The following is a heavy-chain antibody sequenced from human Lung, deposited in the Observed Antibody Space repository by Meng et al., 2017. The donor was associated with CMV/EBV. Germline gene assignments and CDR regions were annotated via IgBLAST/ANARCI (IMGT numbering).Heavy chain of an antibody. CDR2: ISGYNGNT. CDR3: ARDAYFNTWYPNWFDP. D-gene: IGHD6-13*01. J-gene: IGHJ5*02. Sequence: ASXXVSXKAYGYAFSNYGVTWVRQAPGQGPEWMGWISGYNGNTKYAQKFQGRVTMTADTSTSTVYMELRSLTSDDTAVYYCARDAYFNTWYPNWFDPLGQGXLVTVSS. CDR1: GYAFSNYG. V-gene: IGHV1-18*01.